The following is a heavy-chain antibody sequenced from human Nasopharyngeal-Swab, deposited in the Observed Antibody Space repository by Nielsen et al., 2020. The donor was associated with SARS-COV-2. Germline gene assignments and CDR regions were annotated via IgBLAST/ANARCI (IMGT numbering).Heavy chain of an antibody. Sequence: WVRQAPGQGLEWMGGIIPIFGTANYAQKFQGRATITADESTSTAYMELSSLRSEDTAVYYCARDPADCSGGSCEARWGQGTLVTVSS. V-gene: IGHV1-69*01. CDR2: IIPIFGTA. CDR3: ARDPADCSGGSCEAR. J-gene: IGHJ4*02. D-gene: IGHD2-15*01.